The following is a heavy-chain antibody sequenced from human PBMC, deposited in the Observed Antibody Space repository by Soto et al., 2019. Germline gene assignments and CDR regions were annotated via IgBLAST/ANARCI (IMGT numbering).Heavy chain of an antibody. V-gene: IGHV5-51*01. CDR3: ARQGCSGGSCRLQYYYYYYMDV. J-gene: IGHJ6*03. D-gene: IGHD2-15*01. Sequence: PRESLKISCKGSGYSFTSYWIGWVRQMPGKGLEWMGIIYPGDSDTRYSPSFQGQVTISADKSISTAYLQWSSLKASDTAMYYCARQGCSGGSCRLQYYYYYYMDVWGKGTTVTVSS. CDR1: GYSFTSYW. CDR2: IYPGDSDT.